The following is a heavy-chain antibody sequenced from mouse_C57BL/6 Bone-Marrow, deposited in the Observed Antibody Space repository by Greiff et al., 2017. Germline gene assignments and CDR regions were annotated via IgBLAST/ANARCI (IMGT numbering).Heavy chain of an antibody. J-gene: IGHJ2*01. V-gene: IGHV1-64*01. CDR3: ALYDGYSY. Sequence: VQLQQPGAELVKPGASVKLSCKASGYTFTSYWMHWVKQRPGQGLEWIGMIHPNSGSTNYNEKFKSKATLTVDKSSSPAYRRLSILSSEASAVYYCALYDGYSYGGQGTTLSVSS. D-gene: IGHD2-3*01. CDR1: GYTFTSYW. CDR2: IHPNSGST.